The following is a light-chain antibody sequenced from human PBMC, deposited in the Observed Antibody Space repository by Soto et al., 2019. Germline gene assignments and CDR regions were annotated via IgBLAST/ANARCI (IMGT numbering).Light chain of an antibody. CDR3: QQSYSTPIT. V-gene: IGKV1-39*01. CDR2: AAS. CDR1: QSISSY. J-gene: IGKJ5*01. Sequence: IQLTQSPSSLSAYVGDRVTITCRASQSISSYLNWYQQKPGKAPKLLIYAASSLQSGVPSRFSGSGSGTDFTLTISSLQPEDFATYYCQQSYSTPITFGQGRRLEIK.